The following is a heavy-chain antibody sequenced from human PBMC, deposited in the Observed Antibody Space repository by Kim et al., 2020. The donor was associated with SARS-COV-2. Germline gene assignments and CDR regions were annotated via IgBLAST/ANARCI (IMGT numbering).Heavy chain of an antibody. CDR3: ARDLVPYAHNYYYGMDV. D-gene: IGHD6-6*01. Sequence: ASVKVSCKASGYTFTGYYMHWVRQAPGQGLEWMGRINPNSGGTNYAQKFQGRVTMTRDTSISTAYMELSRLRSDDTAVYYCARDLVPYAHNYYYGMDVWGQGTTVTVSS. V-gene: IGHV1-2*06. J-gene: IGHJ6*02. CDR2: INPNSGGT. CDR1: GYTFTGYY.